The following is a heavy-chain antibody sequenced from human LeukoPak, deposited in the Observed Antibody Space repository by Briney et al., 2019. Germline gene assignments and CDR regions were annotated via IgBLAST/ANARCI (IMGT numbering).Heavy chain of an antibody. CDR3: AKVGTLRTVRGSKPVDAGAFHY. CDR1: GFTFSSYA. V-gene: IGHV3-23*01. D-gene: IGHD3-10*01. CDR2: ISGSGGST. J-gene: IGHJ4*02. Sequence: PGGSLRLSCAASGFTFSSYAMSWVRQAPGKGLEWVSAISGSGGSTYYADSVKGRFTISRDNSKNTLYLQMNSLRAEDTAVYYCAKVGTLRTVRGSKPVDAGAFHYWGEGTLVTVSS.